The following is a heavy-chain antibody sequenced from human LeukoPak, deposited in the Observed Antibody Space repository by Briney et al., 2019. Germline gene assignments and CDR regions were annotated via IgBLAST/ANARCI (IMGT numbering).Heavy chain of an antibody. D-gene: IGHD3-22*01. Sequence: GASVKVSCKASGHTFTSYGISWVRQAPGQGLEWMGWISAYNGNTNYAQKLQGRVTMTTDTSTSTAYMELRSLRSDDTAVYYCAGWDSSAPDAFDIWGQGTMVTVSS. CDR3: AGWDSSAPDAFDI. J-gene: IGHJ3*02. CDR1: GHTFTSYG. CDR2: ISAYNGNT. V-gene: IGHV1-18*01.